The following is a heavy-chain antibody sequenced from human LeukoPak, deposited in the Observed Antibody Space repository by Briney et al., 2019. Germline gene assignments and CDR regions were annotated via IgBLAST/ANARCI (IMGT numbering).Heavy chain of an antibody. CDR3: AKDWDDYYGSGSYFDY. Sequence: PGGSLRLSCAASGFTFSNYWMHWVRQAPGKGLVWVSRINSDGINTSYADSVKGRFTISRDNSKNTLYLQMNSQRAEDTAVYYCAKDWDDYYGSGSYFDYWGQGTLVTVSS. J-gene: IGHJ4*02. V-gene: IGHV3-74*01. D-gene: IGHD3-10*01. CDR2: INSDGINT. CDR1: GFTFSNYW.